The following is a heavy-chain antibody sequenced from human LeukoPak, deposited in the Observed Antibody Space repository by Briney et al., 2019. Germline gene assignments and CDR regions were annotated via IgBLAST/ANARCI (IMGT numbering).Heavy chain of an antibody. D-gene: IGHD2-2*02. Sequence: GGSLRLSCAASGFTFSNYAMSWVRQAPGKGLEWVSAISGSGGSTYYADSVKGRFTISRDNSKNTLYLQMNSLRAEDTAVYYCGKDTRYCSSTSCYIPHWGQGTLVTVSS. CDR2: ISGSGGST. CDR3: GKDTRYCSSTSCYIPH. CDR1: GFTFSNYA. J-gene: IGHJ4*02. V-gene: IGHV3-23*01.